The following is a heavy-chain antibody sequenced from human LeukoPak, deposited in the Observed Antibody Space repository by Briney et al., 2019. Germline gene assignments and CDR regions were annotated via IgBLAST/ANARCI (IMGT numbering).Heavy chain of an antibody. Sequence: PSETLSLTCAVYGESLSGNSWTWIRQPPGKGLEWIGEINDSGSTNYNPSLKSRVTMSVDTSKNQFSLKLSSVTAVDTAVYYCARQKTGEDPDLGYCSGDGCYSFDYWGQGTLVTVSS. J-gene: IGHJ4*02. D-gene: IGHD2-15*01. CDR2: INDSGST. CDR1: GESLSGNS. V-gene: IGHV4-34*01. CDR3: ARQKTGEDPDLGYCSGDGCYSFDY.